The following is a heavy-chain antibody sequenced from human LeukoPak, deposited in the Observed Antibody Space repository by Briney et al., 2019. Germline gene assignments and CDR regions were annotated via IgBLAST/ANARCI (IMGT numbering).Heavy chain of an antibody. CDR2: NQEYGTEE. D-gene: IGHD3-22*01. V-gene: IGHV3-7*04. J-gene: IGHJ4*02. CDR1: GFSLSDYW. CDR3: ARGGRGTIIMIVVSELDY. Sequence: GGSLILSCAASGFSLSDYWMGWVRQAPGKGLEWVANNQEYGTEEYHVDSVKGRFTISRDNAKNSLFLQMNSLRAEDTAVYYCARGGRGTIIMIVVSELDYWGQGTLVTVSS.